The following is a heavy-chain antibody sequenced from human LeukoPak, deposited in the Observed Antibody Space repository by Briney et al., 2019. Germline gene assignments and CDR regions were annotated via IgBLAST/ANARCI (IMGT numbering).Heavy chain of an antibody. CDR2: IYHSGST. CDR1: GYSISSVYY. D-gene: IGHD1-26*01. Sequence: SETLSLTCTVSGYSISSVYYWGWIRQPSGKGLEWIGCIYHSGSTYYNPSPKSRVTMSVDTFKNTCCLNLSSVTAPDTALYYFERVLVGGSYPPYYYYMDVWGKGTTVTISS. J-gene: IGHJ6*03. CDR3: ERVLVGGSYPPYYYYMDV. V-gene: IGHV4-38-2*02.